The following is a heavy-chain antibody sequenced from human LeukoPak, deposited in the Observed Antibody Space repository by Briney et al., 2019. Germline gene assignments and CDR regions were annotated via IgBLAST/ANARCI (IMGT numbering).Heavy chain of an antibody. CDR3: ARTDMTFYYYMDV. D-gene: IGHD2-21*02. J-gene: IGHJ6*03. Sequence: SETLSLTCTVSGGSISNNNYYWGWIRQPPGKGLEWMGSIYYSGSTYYNPSLKSRVTISVDTSENQFSLKLSSVTAADTAVYYCARTDMTFYYYMDVWGKGTTVTVSS. CDR1: GGSISNNNYY. V-gene: IGHV4-39*01. CDR2: IYYSGST.